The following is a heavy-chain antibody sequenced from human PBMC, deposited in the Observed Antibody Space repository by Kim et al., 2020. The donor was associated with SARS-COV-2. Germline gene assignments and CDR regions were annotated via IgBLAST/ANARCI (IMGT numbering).Heavy chain of an antibody. D-gene: IGHD3-10*01. CDR2: ISSSSYI. Sequence: GGSLRLSCAASGFTFSSYSMNWVRQAPGKGLEWVSSISSSSYIYYADSVKGRFTISRDNAKNSLYLQMNSLRAEDTAVYYCARDGGFGELSYYFDYWGQGTLVTVSS. V-gene: IGHV3-21*01. CDR3: ARDGGFGELSYYFDY. J-gene: IGHJ4*02. CDR1: GFTFSSYS.